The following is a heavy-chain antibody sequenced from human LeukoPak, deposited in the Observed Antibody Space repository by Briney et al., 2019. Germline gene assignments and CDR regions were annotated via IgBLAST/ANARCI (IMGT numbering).Heavy chain of an antibody. D-gene: IGHD3-22*01. CDR1: GYTFTSYG. Sequence: ASVKVSCKASGYTFTSYGISWVRQAPGQGLEWMGWISAYNGNTNYAQKLQGRVTMTTDTSTSTAYMELRSLRSDDTAVYYCARDRLPLPGPLYDSSGYHKWHDAFDIWGQGTMVTVSS. V-gene: IGHV1-18*01. J-gene: IGHJ3*02. CDR2: ISAYNGNT. CDR3: ARDRLPLPGPLYDSSGYHKWHDAFDI.